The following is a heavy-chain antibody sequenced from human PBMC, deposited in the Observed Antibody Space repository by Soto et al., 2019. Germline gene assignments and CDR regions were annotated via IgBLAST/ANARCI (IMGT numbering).Heavy chain of an antibody. Sequence: QLQLQESGSGLVKPSQTLSLTCAVSGGSISSGGYSWSWIRQPPGKGLEWIGYTYHSGSTYYNPSLKHRVTISVDRSKNQFSLKLSSVTAADTAVYYCARAHYGDYGYGMDVWGQGTTVTVSS. CDR3: ARAHYGDYGYGMDV. CDR1: GGSISSGGYS. J-gene: IGHJ6*02. D-gene: IGHD4-17*01. V-gene: IGHV4-30-2*01. CDR2: TYHSGST.